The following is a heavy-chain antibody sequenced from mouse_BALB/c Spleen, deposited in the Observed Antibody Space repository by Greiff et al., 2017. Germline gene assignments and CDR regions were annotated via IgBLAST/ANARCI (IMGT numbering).Heavy chain of an antibody. CDR2: IDPANGNT. CDR3: ARGWLPYYYAMDY. V-gene: IGHV14-3*02. Sequence: VQLKQSGAELVKPGASVKLSCTASGFNIKDTYMHWVKQRPEQGLEWIGRIDPANGNTKYDPKFQGKATITADTSSNTAYLQLSSLTSEDTAVYYCARGWLPYYYAMDYWGQGTSVTVSS. CDR1: GFNIKDTY. D-gene: IGHD2-2*01. J-gene: IGHJ4*01.